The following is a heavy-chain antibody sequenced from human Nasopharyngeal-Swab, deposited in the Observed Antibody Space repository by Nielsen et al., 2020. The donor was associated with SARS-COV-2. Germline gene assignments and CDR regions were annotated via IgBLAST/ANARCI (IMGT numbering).Heavy chain of an antibody. Sequence: GESLKISCTASGYNFATYWIGWVRQMPGEGLRGRGLIYPGDSDTRYSPSLQGQVTISADRSITTAYLQWSSLKASDTAMYYCARLPMRAASGRGAFDIWGQGTMVTVSS. CDR3: ARLPMRAASGRGAFDI. V-gene: IGHV5-51*01. CDR2: IYPGDSDT. CDR1: GYNFATYW. J-gene: IGHJ3*02. D-gene: IGHD6-13*01.